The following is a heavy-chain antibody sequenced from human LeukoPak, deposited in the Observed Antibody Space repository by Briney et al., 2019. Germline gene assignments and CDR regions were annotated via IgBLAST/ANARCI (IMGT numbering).Heavy chain of an antibody. CDR2: IWYDGSNK. CDR3: ARDQYCSSTSCYTWPFDY. V-gene: IGHV3-33*08. CDR1: GFTFSSYG. Sequence: PGRSLRLSCAAPGFTFSSYGMHWVRQAPGKGLEWVAVIWYDGSNKYYADSVKGRFTISRDNSKNTLYLQMNSVRAEDTAVYYCARDQYCSSTSCYTWPFDYWGQGTLVTVSS. J-gene: IGHJ4*02. D-gene: IGHD2-2*02.